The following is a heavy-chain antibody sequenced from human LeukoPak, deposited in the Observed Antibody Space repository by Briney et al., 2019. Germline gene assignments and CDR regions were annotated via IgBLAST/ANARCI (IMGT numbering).Heavy chain of an antibody. J-gene: IGHJ4*02. D-gene: IGHD1-26*01. CDR3: AKIPYSGSYYGHFDH. CDR2: ISNSGGGT. CDR1: GFTFSSYA. V-gene: IGHV3-23*01. Sequence: PGGSLRLSCAASGFTFSSYAMSWVSQAPGKGLEWVSAISNSGGGTYYADSVKGRFTVSSDNSKNTLYLHMNSLRAEDTAIYYCAKIPYSGSYYGHFDHWGQGTLVTVSS.